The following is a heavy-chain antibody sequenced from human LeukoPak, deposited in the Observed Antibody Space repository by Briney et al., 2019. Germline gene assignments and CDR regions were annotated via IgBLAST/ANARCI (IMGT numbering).Heavy chain of an antibody. V-gene: IGHV3-21*01. CDR3: ARVDTAMEGYFDY. CDR1: GFSFSSYS. J-gene: IGHJ4*02. Sequence: GGSLRLSCVASGFSFSSYSMNWVRQAPGKGLEWVSSISFSGNYIYYADSVRGRITLSRDNAKNSLFLQMNSLRAEDTAVYYCARVDTAMEGYFDYWGQGTLVTVSS. CDR2: ISFSGNYI. D-gene: IGHD5-18*01.